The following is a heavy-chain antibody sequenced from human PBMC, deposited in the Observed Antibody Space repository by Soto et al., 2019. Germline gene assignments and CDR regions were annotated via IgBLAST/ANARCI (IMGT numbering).Heavy chain of an antibody. Sequence: ASVKVSCKASGYTFXSYDISWVRQATGQGLEWMGWMNPNSGNTGYAQKFQGRVTMTRNTSISTAYMELSSLRSEDTAVYYCARIRYYGSGRGFDPWGQGTLVTVSS. J-gene: IGHJ5*02. D-gene: IGHD3-10*01. CDR3: ARIRYYGSGRGFDP. CDR1: GYTFXSYD. CDR2: MNPNSGNT. V-gene: IGHV1-8*01.